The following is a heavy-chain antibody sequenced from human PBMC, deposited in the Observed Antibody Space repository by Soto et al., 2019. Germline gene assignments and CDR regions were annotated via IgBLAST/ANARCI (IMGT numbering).Heavy chain of an antibody. Sequence: QVQLVESGGGVVQPGRSLRLSCAASGFTFSSNGMHWVRQAPGKGLEWVAVISYDGSNKYYADSVKGRFTISRDNSKNTLYLQMNSLRAEDTAVYYCAKDMYYYGSGSYYTPSTMGGMDVWGQGTTVTVSS. V-gene: IGHV3-30*18. CDR1: GFTFSSNG. CDR3: AKDMYYYGSGSYYTPSTMGGMDV. J-gene: IGHJ6*02. CDR2: ISYDGSNK. D-gene: IGHD3-10*01.